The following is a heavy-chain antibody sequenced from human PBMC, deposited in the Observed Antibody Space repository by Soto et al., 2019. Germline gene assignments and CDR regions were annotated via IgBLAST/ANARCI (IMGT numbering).Heavy chain of an antibody. CDR2: IIPIFGTA. Sequence: SVKVSCKASGGTFSSYAISWVRQAPGQGLEWMGGIIPIFGTANYAQKFQGRVTLTTDTSSSTAYMELRGLRSDDTAVYYCARDLWRGNYSPPSDYWGQGALVT. V-gene: IGHV1-69*05. D-gene: IGHD1-7*01. CDR1: GGTFSSYA. CDR3: ARDLWRGNYSPPSDY. J-gene: IGHJ4*02.